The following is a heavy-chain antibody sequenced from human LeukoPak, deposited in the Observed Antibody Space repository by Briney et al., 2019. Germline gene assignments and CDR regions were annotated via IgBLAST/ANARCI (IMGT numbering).Heavy chain of an antibody. CDR1: GFTFSSYG. D-gene: IGHD3/OR15-3a*01. Sequence: PGGSLRLSCAASGFTFSSYGMHWVRQAPGKGLEWVAFIWYDGSNKYYADSVKGRFTISRDNSKNTLYLQMNSLRAEDTAVYYCARDLEPHYRDWSLEWPGWYFDYWGQGTLVTVSS. J-gene: IGHJ4*02. CDR3: ARDLEPHYRDWSLEWPGWYFDY. V-gene: IGHV3-30*02. CDR2: IWYDGSNK.